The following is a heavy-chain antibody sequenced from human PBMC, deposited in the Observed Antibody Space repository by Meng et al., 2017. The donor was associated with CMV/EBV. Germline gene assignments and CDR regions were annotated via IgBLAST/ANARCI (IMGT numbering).Heavy chain of an antibody. J-gene: IGHJ6*02. V-gene: IGHV1-8*01. CDR3: ARVRRATAYYGMDV. CDR1: GYTFTSYD. Sequence: ASVKVSCKASGYTFTSYDINWVRQATGQGLEWMGWMNPNSGNTGYARKFQGRVTMTRNTSISTAYMELSSLRSEDTAVYYCARVRRATAYYGMDVWGQGTTVTVSS. CDR2: MNPNSGNT. D-gene: IGHD5-24*01.